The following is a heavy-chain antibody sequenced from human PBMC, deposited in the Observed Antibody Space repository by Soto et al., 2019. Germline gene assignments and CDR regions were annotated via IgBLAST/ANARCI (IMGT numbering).Heavy chain of an antibody. CDR1: GFTFSSYS. CDR2: ISSSSSYI. Sequence: GGSLRLSCAASGFTFSSYSMNWVRQAPGKGLEWVSSISSSSSYIYYADSVKGRFTISRDKAKNSLYLQMNSLRAEDTAVYYCARDRLGPGGAGAAAGTALYYYGMDVWGQGTTVTVSS. D-gene: IGHD6-13*01. V-gene: IGHV3-21*01. J-gene: IGHJ6*02. CDR3: ARDRLGPGGAGAAAGTALYYYGMDV.